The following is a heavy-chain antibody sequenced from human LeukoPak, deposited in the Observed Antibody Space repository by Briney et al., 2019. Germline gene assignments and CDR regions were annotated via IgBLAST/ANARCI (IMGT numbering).Heavy chain of an antibody. Sequence: PGGSLRLSCAASGFTFSSYSMNWVRQAPGKGLEWASSISSSSSYIYYADSVKGRFTISRDNAKNSLYLQMNSLRAEDTAVYYCARDRGSCYSDWGQGTLVTVSS. J-gene: IGHJ4*02. CDR1: GFTFSSYS. CDR3: ARDRGSCYSD. CDR2: ISSSSSYI. V-gene: IGHV3-21*01. D-gene: IGHD2-15*01.